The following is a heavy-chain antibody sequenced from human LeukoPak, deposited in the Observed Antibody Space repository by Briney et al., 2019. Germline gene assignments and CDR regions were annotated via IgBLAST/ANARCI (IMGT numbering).Heavy chain of an antibody. J-gene: IGHJ6*03. CDR1: GGTFSSYA. CDR3: HAGTYQLPLYDYYYYMDV. D-gene: IGHD2-2*01. Sequence: ASVKVSCKASGGTFSSYAISWVRQAPGQGLEWMGGIIPIFGTANYAQKFQGRVTITADESTSTAYMELSSLRSEDTAVYYCHAGTYQLPLYDYYYYMDVWGKGTTVTVSS. CDR2: IIPIFGTA. V-gene: IGHV1-69*13.